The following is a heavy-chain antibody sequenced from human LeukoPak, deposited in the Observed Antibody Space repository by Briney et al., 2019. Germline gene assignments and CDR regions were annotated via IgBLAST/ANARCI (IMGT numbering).Heavy chain of an antibody. CDR2: INWNGGNT. V-gene: IGHV3-20*04. J-gene: IGHJ3*02. Sequence: GGSLRLSCAASGFTFDDYAMSWVRQAPGKGLEWVSGINWNGGNTGSADSVKGRFTISRDNAKNSLYLQMNSLRAEDTAVYYCARGRSPGAFDIWGQGTMVTVSS. CDR1: GFTFDDYA. CDR3: ARGRSPGAFDI.